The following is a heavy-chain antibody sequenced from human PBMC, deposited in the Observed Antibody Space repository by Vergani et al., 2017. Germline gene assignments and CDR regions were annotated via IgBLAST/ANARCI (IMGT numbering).Heavy chain of an antibody. D-gene: IGHD3-22*01. Sequence: QVQLVQSGAEVKKPGASVKVSCKASGYTFTSYYMHWVRQAPGQGLEWMGWINPNSGGTNYAQKFQGRVTMTRDTSISTAYMELSRLRSDDTAVYYCASVPDDDSSGYYTGAFDIWGQGTMVTVSS. CDR3: ASVPDDDSSGYYTGAFDI. V-gene: IGHV1-2*02. J-gene: IGHJ3*02. CDR1: GYTFTSYY. CDR2: INPNSGGT.